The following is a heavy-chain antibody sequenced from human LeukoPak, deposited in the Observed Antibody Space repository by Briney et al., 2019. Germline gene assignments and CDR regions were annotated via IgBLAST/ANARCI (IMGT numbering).Heavy chain of an antibody. CDR2: ISSNGGST. J-gene: IGHJ4*02. CDR1: GFTFSSYA. V-gene: IGHV3-64*01. Sequence: GGSLRLSCAASGFTFSSYAMHWVRQAPGKGLEYVSAISSNGGSTYYANSVKGRFTISRDNSKNTLYLQMGSLRAEDMAVYYCARGIYGSGSPLIDYWGQGTLVTVSS. D-gene: IGHD3-10*01. CDR3: ARGIYGSGSPLIDY.